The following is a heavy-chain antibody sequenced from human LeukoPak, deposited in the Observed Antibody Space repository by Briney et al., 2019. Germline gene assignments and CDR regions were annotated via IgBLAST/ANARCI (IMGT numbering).Heavy chain of an antibody. Sequence: GGSLRLSCAASGYSVDIYGMSWDRQAPGKGLEWVSTLSGNGDWTHYSDSVKGRFTISRDNSKNTLYLQMNSLRVEDTALYYCEKDAFNYTSRENDGFDIWGQGTMVTVSS. J-gene: IGHJ3*02. D-gene: IGHD5-24*01. V-gene: IGHV3-23*01. CDR2: LSGNGDWT. CDR1: GYSVDIYG. CDR3: EKDAFNYTSRENDGFDI.